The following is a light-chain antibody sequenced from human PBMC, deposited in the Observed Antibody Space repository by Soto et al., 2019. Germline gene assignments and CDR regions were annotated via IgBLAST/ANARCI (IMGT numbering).Light chain of an antibody. CDR1: QSVSSAY. J-gene: IGKJ1*01. V-gene: IGKV3-20*01. CDR3: QQYGNSPPWT. Sequence: DIVLTQSPGTLSLSPGERATLSCRASQSVSSAYFAWYQQKPGQAPRLLIYGASTRATGIPDRFSGSGSGKDFTLTISRLEAEDLAVYYCQQYGNSPPWTFGQGPKVEIK. CDR2: GAS.